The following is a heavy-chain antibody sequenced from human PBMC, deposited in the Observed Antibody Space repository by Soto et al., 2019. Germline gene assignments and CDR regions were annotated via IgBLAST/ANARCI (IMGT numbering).Heavy chain of an antibody. CDR1: GYSISSGCY. D-gene: IGHD3-22*01. CDR3: ARATYDSLDY. Sequence: SETLSLTCDVSGYSISSGCYWGWIRQPPGKGLEWIGNIYHSGSTYYNPSLKSRVTISVDTSKNRFSLKLSSVTAADTAVYYCARATYDSLDYWGPGTLVTVSS. CDR2: IYHSGST. J-gene: IGHJ4*02. V-gene: IGHV4-38-2*01.